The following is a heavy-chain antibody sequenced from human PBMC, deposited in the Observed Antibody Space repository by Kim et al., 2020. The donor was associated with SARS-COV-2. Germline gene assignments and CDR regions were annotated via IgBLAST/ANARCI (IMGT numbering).Heavy chain of an antibody. V-gene: IGHV3-11*01. J-gene: IGHJ4*02. CDR2: ISRSANTL. CDR1: GFTFSDYY. CDR3: AREILEEAAAAFDN. Sequence: GGSLRLSCAASGFTFSDYYMSWIRQAPGKGLEWISYISRSANTLYYADSVRGRFTIARDNAKNSLYLQMNSLRAEDTAVYYCAREILEEAAAAFDNWGRG. D-gene: IGHD6-13*01.